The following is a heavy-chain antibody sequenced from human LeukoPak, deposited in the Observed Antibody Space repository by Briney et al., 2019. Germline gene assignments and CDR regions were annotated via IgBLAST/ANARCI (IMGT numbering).Heavy chain of an antibody. CDR2: IYSGGST. J-gene: IGHJ4*02. D-gene: IGHD3-10*01. Sequence: GGSLRLSCAASGFTVSSNFMSWVRQAPGKGLEWVSVIYSGGSTYYADSVKGRFTISRDNSKNTLYLQMNSLRAEDTAVYYCARASEFKGIEYGGQGTRVTVPS. CDR3: ARASEFKGIEY. CDR1: GFTVSSNF. V-gene: IGHV3-53*01.